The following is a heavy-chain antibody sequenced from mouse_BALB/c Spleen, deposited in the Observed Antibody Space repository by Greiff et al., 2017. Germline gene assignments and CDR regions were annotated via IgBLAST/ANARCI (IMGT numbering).Heavy chain of an antibody. J-gene: IGHJ4*01. CDR1: GFNIKDTY. CDR3: ARRYYGYAMDY. V-gene: IGHV14-3*02. Sequence: VHVKQSGAELVKPGASVKLSCTASGFNIKDTYMHWVKQRPEQGLEWIGRIDPANGNTKYDPKFQGKATITADTSSNTAYLQLSSLTSEDTAVYYCARRYYGYAMDYWGQGTSVTVSS. CDR2: IDPANGNT. D-gene: IGHD1-1*01.